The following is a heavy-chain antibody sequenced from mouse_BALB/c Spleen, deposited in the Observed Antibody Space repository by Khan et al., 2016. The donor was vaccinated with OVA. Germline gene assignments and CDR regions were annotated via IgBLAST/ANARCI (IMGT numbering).Heavy chain of an antibody. CDR1: GYSITSGYG. D-gene: IGHD1-2*01. Sequence: EVKLLESGPSLVKPSQSLSLTCTVTGYSITSGYGWNWIRQFPGNKLEWMGYISYSGSTNYNPSLKSRISITRDTSKNQFFLQLNSVTTEDTATXYCARTARIKYWGQGTTLTVSS. CDR2: ISYSGST. CDR3: ARTARIKY. J-gene: IGHJ2*01. V-gene: IGHV3-2*02.